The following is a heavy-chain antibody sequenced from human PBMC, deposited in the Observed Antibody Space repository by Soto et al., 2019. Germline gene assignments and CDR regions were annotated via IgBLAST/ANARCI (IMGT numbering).Heavy chain of an antibody. CDR1: GGSISSSSYY. CDR3: ARRKNIAAAAFDY. D-gene: IGHD6-13*01. V-gene: IGHV4-39*01. J-gene: IGHJ4*02. CDR2: IYYSGST. Sequence: QLQLQESGPGLVKPSETLSLTCTVSGGSISSSSYYWGWIRQPPGKGLEWIGSIYYSGSTYYNPSLKSRVTISVDTSKNQFSLKLSSVTAADTAVYYCARRKNIAAAAFDYWGQGTLVTVSS.